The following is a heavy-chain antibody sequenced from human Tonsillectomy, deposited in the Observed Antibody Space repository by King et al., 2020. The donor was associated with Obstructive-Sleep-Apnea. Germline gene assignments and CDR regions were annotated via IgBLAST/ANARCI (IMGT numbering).Heavy chain of an antibody. Sequence: VQLQESGPGLVKPSETLSLSCTVSGGSISTFYWSWIRQPPGKGLEWIGYIYYSGSTNYNPSLKSRVTISVDTSKNQFSLKLSSVTAADTAVYYCARQYSAYDVYFDFWGQGTLVTVSS. D-gene: IGHD5-12*01. CDR3: ARQYSAYDVYFDF. V-gene: IGHV4-59*01. J-gene: IGHJ4*02. CDR2: IYYSGST. CDR1: GGSISTFY.